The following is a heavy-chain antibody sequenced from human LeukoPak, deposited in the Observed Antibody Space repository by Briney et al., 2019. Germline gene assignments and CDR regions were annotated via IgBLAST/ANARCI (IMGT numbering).Heavy chain of an antibody. V-gene: IGHV4-39*07. D-gene: IGHD3-10*01. J-gene: IGHJ4*02. CDR2: IYYSGST. CDR3: ARYLMWFGELEDY. CDR1: GDSIYRSSYY. Sequence: SETLSLTCTVSGDSIYRSSYYWGWLRQPPGKGLEWIGSIYYSGSTYYTPSLKSRVTISVDTSKNQFSLKLSSVTAADTAVYYCARYLMWFGELEDYWGQGTLVTVSS.